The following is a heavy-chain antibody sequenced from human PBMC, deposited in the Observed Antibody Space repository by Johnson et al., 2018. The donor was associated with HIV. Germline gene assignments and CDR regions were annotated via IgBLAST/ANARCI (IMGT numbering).Heavy chain of an antibody. J-gene: IGHJ3*02. CDR1: GFTFSSYA. V-gene: IGHV3-48*04. CDR3: ARSFGCQGDTMIVVATTYWTFEI. Sequence: VQLVESGGGVVQPGRSLRLSCAASGFTFSSYAMHWVRQAPGKGLEWVSYISSSGSTIYYADSVKGRFTISRDNAKNSLYLQMNSLRAEDTAVYYCARSFGCQGDTMIVVATTYWTFEIWGQGTMVTVSS. CDR2: ISSSGSTI. D-gene: IGHD3-22*01.